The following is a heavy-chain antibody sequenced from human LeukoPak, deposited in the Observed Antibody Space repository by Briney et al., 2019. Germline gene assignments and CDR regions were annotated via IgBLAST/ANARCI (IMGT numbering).Heavy chain of an antibody. J-gene: IGHJ3*02. CDR3: ARLYYYDSSGYYYKAFDI. CDR2: IYPGDSDT. Sequence: GESLKISCKGSGYSFTSYWIGWVRQMPGKGLEWMGIIYPGDSDTRYSPSFQGQVTISADESISTAYLQWSSLKASDTAMYYCARLYYYDSSGYYYKAFDIWGQGTMVTVSS. D-gene: IGHD3-22*01. V-gene: IGHV5-51*01. CDR1: GYSFTSYW.